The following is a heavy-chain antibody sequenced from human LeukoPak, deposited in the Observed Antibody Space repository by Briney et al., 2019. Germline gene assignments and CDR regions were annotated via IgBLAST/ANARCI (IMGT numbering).Heavy chain of an antibody. D-gene: IGHD6-19*01. CDR2: ISYTGSG. J-gene: IGHJ4*02. CDR1: GGSIGSYY. CDR3: ARAVTGTSMVDY. V-gene: IGHV4-59*08. Sequence: SETLSLTCTISGGSIGSYYWSWIRQAPGKGLEWMGYISYTGSGSYNTSLRNRVTISLHTSENQYSLRLTSVTAGDTAVYYCARAVTGTSMVDYWGQGTLVAVSS.